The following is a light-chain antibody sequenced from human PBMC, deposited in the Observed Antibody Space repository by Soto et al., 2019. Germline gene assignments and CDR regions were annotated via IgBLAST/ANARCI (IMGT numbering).Light chain of an antibody. CDR1: ENIANY. Sequence: DFHLTQSPSSLHASVGDRVTITCRATENIANYLNWYQQKPGKAPKLLIHAASTLHSGVPSRFSGDGSGTEFTLTISGLQPQDFATDTCQQSYISPLTFGQGTKVEV. V-gene: IGKV1-39*01. J-gene: IGKJ1*01. CDR3: QQSYISPLT. CDR2: AAS.